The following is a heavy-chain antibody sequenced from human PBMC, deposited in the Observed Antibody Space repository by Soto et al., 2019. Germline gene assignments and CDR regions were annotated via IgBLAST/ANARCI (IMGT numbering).Heavy chain of an antibody. V-gene: IGHV4-39*01. CDR1: GGSVTNSSYY. D-gene: IGHD4-17*01. Sequence: SETLSLTCTVSGGSVTNSSYYWGWIRQSPGKGLEWIGSVYYRGRSYSKSSVKSRVTISVDTSKNRFSLSLNSVTASDTAVYFCVSQRTTVPTQAYFDYWGPGALVT. CDR3: VSQRTTVPTQAYFDY. CDR2: VYYRGRS. J-gene: IGHJ4*02.